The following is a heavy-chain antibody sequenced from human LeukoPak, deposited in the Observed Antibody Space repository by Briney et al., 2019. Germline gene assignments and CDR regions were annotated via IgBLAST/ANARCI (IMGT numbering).Heavy chain of an antibody. Sequence: PGGSLRLSCAASGFTFDDYGMSWVRQVPGKGLEWVSGINWNGVITAYADSVKGRFTISRDNAKNFLYLQMNSLRAEDTAVYYCARDDGSYSRSPGFDYWGQGTLVTVSS. CDR2: INWNGVIT. J-gene: IGHJ4*02. D-gene: IGHD1-26*01. CDR1: GFTFDDYG. CDR3: ARDDGSYSRSPGFDY. V-gene: IGHV3-20*04.